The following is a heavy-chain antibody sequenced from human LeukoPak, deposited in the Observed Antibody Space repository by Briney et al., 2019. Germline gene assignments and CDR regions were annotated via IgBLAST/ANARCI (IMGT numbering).Heavy chain of an antibody. V-gene: IGHV3-53*05. D-gene: IGHD1-14*01. CDR2: IYRAGPT. CDR1: GLTVSTNY. J-gene: IGHJ4*02. Sequence: GGSLRLSCAASGLTVSTNYMSWVRQAPGKGLNWVSVIYRAGPTYYADSVKGRFTISRDNSKNTLYLHINSLRAEDTAVYYCVKDNPLDYWGQGTLVIVSS. CDR3: VKDNPLDY.